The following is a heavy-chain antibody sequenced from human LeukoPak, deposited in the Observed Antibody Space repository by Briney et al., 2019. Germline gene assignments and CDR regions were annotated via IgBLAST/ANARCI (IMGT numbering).Heavy chain of an antibody. CDR3: ARHRWDYGDEKGFDY. J-gene: IGHJ4*02. CDR1: GGSISSSSYY. D-gene: IGHD4-17*01. V-gene: IGHV4-39*01. CDR2: IYYSGST. Sequence: SEALSLTCTVSGGSISSSSYYWGWIRQPPGKGPEWIGSIYYSGSTYYNPSLESRVTISVDTSKNQFSLKLSSVTVADTAVYYCARHRWDYGDEKGFDYWGQGTLVTVSS.